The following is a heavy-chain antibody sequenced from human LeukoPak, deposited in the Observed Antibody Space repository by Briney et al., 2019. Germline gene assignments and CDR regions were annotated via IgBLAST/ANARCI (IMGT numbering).Heavy chain of an antibody. J-gene: IGHJ4*02. Sequence: GESLKISCKGSGYSFTNYWIGWVRQTPGKGLEWMGIINPDDSEIKYSPSLQGQVTISADKSISTAYLQWSSLKASDTAMYYCARHDAAMDPFDQWGQGTLVTVSS. D-gene: IGHD5-18*01. CDR1: GYSFTNYW. CDR2: INPDDSEI. V-gene: IGHV5-51*01. CDR3: ARHDAAMDPFDQ.